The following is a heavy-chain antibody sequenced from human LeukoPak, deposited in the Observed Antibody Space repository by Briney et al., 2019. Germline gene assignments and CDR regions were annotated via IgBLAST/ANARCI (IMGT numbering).Heavy chain of an antibody. CDR2: IWYDGSNK. CDR3: ARGGSGYTFDY. D-gene: IGHD3-3*01. V-gene: IGHV3-33*01. CDR1: GFTFSSYG. J-gene: IGHJ4*02. Sequence: GGSLRLSCAASGFTFSSYGMHWVRQAPGKGLEWVAVIWYDGSNKYYADSVKGRFTISRDNSKNTLYLQMNSLRAEDTAVYYCARGGSGYTFDYWGQGTLVTVSS.